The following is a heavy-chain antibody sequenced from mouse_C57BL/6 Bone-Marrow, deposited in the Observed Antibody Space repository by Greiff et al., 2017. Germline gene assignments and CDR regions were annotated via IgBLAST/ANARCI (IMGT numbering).Heavy chain of an antibody. CDR1: GFNIKDYY. Sequence: VQLQQSGAELVRPGASVTLSCTASGFNIKDYYMHWVKQRPEQGLEWIGRIDPEDGDNEYAPKFQGKATMTADTSSNTAYLQLRSLTSEDTAVYYCTNYGLFAYWGQGTLVTVSA. D-gene: IGHD1-1*02. J-gene: IGHJ3*01. V-gene: IGHV14-1*01. CDR2: IDPEDGDN. CDR3: TNYGLFAY.